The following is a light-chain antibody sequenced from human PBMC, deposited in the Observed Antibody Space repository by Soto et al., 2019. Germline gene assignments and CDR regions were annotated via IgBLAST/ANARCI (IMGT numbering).Light chain of an antibody. CDR3: YSRSRSSCTRYV. V-gene: IGLV2-14*03. CDR2: DVS. Sequence: QSALTQPASVSGSPGQSITISCTGTSSDIGTYNYVSWYQQHPGQAPKLMIYDVSNRPSGVSDRFSGSKSGNTASLTISGLQAEDEADYYCYSRSRSSCTRYVFGTGTKPTVL. J-gene: IGLJ1*01. CDR1: SSDIGTYNY.